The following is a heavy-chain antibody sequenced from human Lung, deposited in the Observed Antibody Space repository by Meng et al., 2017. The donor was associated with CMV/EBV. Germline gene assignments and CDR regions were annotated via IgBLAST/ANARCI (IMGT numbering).Heavy chain of an antibody. Sequence: QVQVQASGPGLVNPSGTMSPTCAVPGGSISISNWWSWVRQPPGKGLEWIGEIYHSGSTNYNPSLKSRVTISVDKSKNQFSLKLSSVTAADTAVYYCARVVTALWGYYFDYWGQGTLVTVSS. CDR1: GGSISISNW. CDR2: IYHSGST. J-gene: IGHJ4*02. V-gene: IGHV4-4*02. CDR3: ARVVTALWGYYFDY. D-gene: IGHD2-21*02.